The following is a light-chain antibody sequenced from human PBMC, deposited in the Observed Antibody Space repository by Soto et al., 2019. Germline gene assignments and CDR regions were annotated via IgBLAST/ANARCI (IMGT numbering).Light chain of an antibody. Sequence: DIVLTQSPATLSLSPGESATLSCMASQSVSTYLAWYHQKPGQAPRLLIYDASNRVTGIPARFRGSWSGTDCTLTISSLEPEDVAVYYCQQRSNWPLTFGGGTKVDIK. CDR3: QQRSNWPLT. V-gene: IGKV3-11*01. CDR1: QSVSTY. J-gene: IGKJ4*01. CDR2: DAS.